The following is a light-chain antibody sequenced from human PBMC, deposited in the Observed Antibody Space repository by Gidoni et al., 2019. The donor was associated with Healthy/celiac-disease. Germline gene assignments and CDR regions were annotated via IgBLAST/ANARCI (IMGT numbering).Light chain of an antibody. V-gene: IGKV3-20*01. CDR2: GAS. CDR1: QSVSSSY. Sequence: EIVLTQSPGTLSLSPGERATLSCRASQSVSSSYLAWYQQKPGQAPRLLIYGASSMATGIPDRFSGSVSGTDFTLTISRLEPEDFAVYYCQQYGSSPQTFGQGTKVEIK. CDR3: QQYGSSPQT. J-gene: IGKJ1*01.